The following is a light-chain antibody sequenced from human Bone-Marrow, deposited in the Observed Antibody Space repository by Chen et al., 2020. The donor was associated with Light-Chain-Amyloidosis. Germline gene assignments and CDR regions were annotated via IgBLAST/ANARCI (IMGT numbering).Light chain of an antibody. CDR1: SGSITTNY. J-gene: IGLJ3*02. Sequence: NFMLTQPHSVSGSPGKTVIISCTRSSGSITTNYLQCYQQRPGSSPTTVIYEDDQRPSGVPARFSGSSDRSSNSAALTISGLKTEDEADYYCQSYQGSSQGVFGGGTKLTVL. CDR3: QSYQGSSQGV. V-gene: IGLV6-57*01. CDR2: EDD.